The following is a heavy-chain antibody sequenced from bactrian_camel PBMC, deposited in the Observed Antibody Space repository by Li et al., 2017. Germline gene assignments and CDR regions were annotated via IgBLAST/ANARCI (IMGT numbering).Heavy chain of an antibody. J-gene: IGHJ4*01. CDR3: AAGRQYGGYCRDKY. CDR1: EITDSTKW. Sequence: EVQLVESGGGSVQAGGSLRHSCTASEITDSTKWMGWFRQTPGKEREGVAAIDSDGGSTYYVDSVKGRFTISQGNAENTVYLQMNSLNPEDIAIYYCAAGRQYGGYCRDKYWGQGTQVTVS. D-gene: IGHD3*01. V-gene: IGHV3S40*01. CDR2: IDSDGGST.